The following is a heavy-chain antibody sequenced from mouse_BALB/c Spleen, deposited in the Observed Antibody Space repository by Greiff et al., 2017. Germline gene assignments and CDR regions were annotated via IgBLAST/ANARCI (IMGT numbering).Heavy chain of an antibody. J-gene: IGHJ2*01. CDR2: IDPETGGT. CDR1: GYTFTDYE. CDR3: TRDQLVLQDY. V-gene: IGHV1-15*01. D-gene: IGHD3-1*01. Sequence: QVQLQQSGAELVRPGASVTLSCKASGYTFTDYEMHWVKQTPVHGLEWIGAIDPETGGTAYNQKFKGKATLTADKSSSTAYMELRSLTSEDSAVYYCTRDQLVLQDYWGQGTTLTVSS.